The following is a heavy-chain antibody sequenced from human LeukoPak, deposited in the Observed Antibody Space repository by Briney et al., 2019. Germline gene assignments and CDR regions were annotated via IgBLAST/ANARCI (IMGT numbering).Heavy chain of an antibody. CDR3: ARLSSVYDFWSGYPVGLNWFDP. CDR2: IYYSGST. V-gene: IGHV4-39*07. CDR1: GGSISSYY. J-gene: IGHJ5*02. D-gene: IGHD3-3*01. Sequence: SETLSLTCTVSGGSISSYYWSWIRQPPGKGLEWIGSIYYSGSTYYNPSLKSRVTISVDTSKNQFSLKLSSVTAADTAVYYCARLSSVYDFWSGYPVGLNWFDPWGQGTLVTVSS.